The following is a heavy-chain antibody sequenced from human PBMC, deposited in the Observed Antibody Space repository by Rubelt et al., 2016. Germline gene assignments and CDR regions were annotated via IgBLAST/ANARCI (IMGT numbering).Heavy chain of an antibody. D-gene: IGHD4-23*01. V-gene: IGHV3-66*01. CDR3: ARSDGNSVY. Sequence: GTGLEWVSVIYSGGSTYYADSVKGRFTISRDNSKNTLYLQMNSLRAEDTAVYYCARSDGNSVYWGQGTLVTVSS. J-gene: IGHJ4*02. CDR2: IYSGGST.